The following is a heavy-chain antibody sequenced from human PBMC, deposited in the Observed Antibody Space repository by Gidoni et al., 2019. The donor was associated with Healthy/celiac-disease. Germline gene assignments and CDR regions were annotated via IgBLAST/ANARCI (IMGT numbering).Heavy chain of an antibody. D-gene: IGHD3-10*01. CDR3: AREEDGSGNLGKRNWFDP. CDR2: IYYSGST. V-gene: IGHV4-39*07. Sequence: QLQLQESGPGLVKPSETLSLTCTVSGGSISSSSYYWGWIRQPPGKGLEWIGSIYYSGSTYYNPSLKSRVTISVDTSKNQFSLKLSSVTAADTAVYYCAREEDGSGNLGKRNWFDPWGQGTLVTVSS. J-gene: IGHJ5*02. CDR1: GGSISSSSYY.